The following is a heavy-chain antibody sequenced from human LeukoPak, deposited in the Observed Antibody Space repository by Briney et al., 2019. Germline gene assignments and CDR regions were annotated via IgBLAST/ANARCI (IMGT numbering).Heavy chain of an antibody. CDR3: AAASNYYDRSNYYSYAMDV. CDR2: IVVGSGNT. J-gene: IGHJ6*02. D-gene: IGHD3-22*01. Sequence: GTSVKVSCKASGFTFTTSAVQWVRQARGQRLEWIGWIVVGSGNTNYAQKFQERVTITRDMSTSTVYMDLSSQRSEDTAVYYCAAASNYYDRSNYYSYAMDVWGQGTTVTVSS. V-gene: IGHV1-58*01. CDR1: GFTFTTSA.